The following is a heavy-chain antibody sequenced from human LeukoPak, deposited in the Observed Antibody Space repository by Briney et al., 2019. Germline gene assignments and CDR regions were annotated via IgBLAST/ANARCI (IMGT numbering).Heavy chain of an antibody. CDR1: GYTFTNYG. CDR2: ISAYSGNT. Sequence: ASVKVSCKTSGYTFTNYGISWVRQAPGLGLEWMGWISAYSGNTNYAQKVQGRVTMTTDTSTSTAYMELSSLRSEDTAVYYCARGFSYGGTIGHYFDYWGQGTLVTVSS. CDR3: ARGFSYGGTIGHYFDY. V-gene: IGHV1-18*01. D-gene: IGHD4-23*01. J-gene: IGHJ4*02.